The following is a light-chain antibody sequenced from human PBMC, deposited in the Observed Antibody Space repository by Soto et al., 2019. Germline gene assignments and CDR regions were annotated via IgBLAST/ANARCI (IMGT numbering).Light chain of an antibody. CDR2: EGS. CDR1: SSDVGSYNL. V-gene: IGLV2-23*01. CDR3: CSYACSSTPLWV. Sequence: QSVLTQPASVSGSPGQSITISCTGTSSDVGSYNLVSWYQQHPGKAPKLMIYEGSKRPSGVSNRFSGSKSGNTASLTISGLQAEDEADYYCCSYACSSTPLWVFGGGTKLTVL. J-gene: IGLJ3*02.